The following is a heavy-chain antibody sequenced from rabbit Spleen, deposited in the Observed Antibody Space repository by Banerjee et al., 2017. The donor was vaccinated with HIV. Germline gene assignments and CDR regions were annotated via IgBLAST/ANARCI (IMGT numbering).Heavy chain of an antibody. CDR3: AGNYDGDGWAVKL. D-gene: IGHD2-1*01. CDR2: INIVTAKS. CDR1: GFDFSTYS. Sequence: QEQLVESGGGLVQPGGSLKLSCKASGFDFSTYSMSWVRQAPGKGLEWIACINIVTAKSVYATWAKGRFMMSRTSSTTVTLQMTSLTAADTATHFCAGNYDGDGWAVKLWGPGTLVTVS. V-gene: IGHV1S45*01. J-gene: IGHJ4*01.